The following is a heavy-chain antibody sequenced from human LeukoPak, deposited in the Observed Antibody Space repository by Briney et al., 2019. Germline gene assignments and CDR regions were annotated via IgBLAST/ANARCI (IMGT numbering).Heavy chain of an antibody. D-gene: IGHD3-22*01. CDR2: ISAYNGNT. J-gene: IGHJ4*02. Sequence: ASVKVSCKASGYTFTSYGISWVRQAPGQGLEWMGGISAYNGNTNYAQKLQGRVTMTTDTSTTTAYMELRSLRSDDTAVYYCARANYDSSGYYLTTPEFDYWGQGTLVTVSS. CDR3: ARANYDSSGYYLTTPEFDY. V-gene: IGHV1-18*01. CDR1: GYTFTSYG.